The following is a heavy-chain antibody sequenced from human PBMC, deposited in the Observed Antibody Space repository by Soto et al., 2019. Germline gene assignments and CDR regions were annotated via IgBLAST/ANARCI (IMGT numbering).Heavy chain of an antibody. Sequence: SVKVSCKASGGTFSSYAISWVRQAPGQGLEWMGGIIPIFGTANYAQKFQGRVTITADESTSTAYMELSSLRSEDTAVYYCAIDALNSGLSDDAFDIWGQGTMVTVSS. V-gene: IGHV1-69*13. CDR2: IIPIFGTA. J-gene: IGHJ3*02. CDR1: GGTFSSYA. D-gene: IGHD5-12*01. CDR3: AIDALNSGLSDDAFDI.